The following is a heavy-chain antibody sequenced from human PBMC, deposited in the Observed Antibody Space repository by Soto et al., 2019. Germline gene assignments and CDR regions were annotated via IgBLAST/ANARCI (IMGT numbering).Heavy chain of an antibody. CDR2: IYYSGST. CDR1: GGSISSYY. J-gene: IGHJ4*02. V-gene: IGHV4-59*08. CDR3: ARSTAGTFDY. D-gene: IGHD6-13*01. Sequence: SETLSLTCTVSGGSISSYYWSWIRQPPGKGLEWIGYIYYSGSTNYNPSLKSRVTISVDTSKNQFSLKLSSVTAADTAVYYCARSTAGTFDYWGQGTLVTVSS.